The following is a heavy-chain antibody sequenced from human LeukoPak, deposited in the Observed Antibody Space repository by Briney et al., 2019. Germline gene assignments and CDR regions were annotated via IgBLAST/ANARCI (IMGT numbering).Heavy chain of an antibody. D-gene: IGHD3-9*01. Sequence: GGSLRLSCAASGFTFSDYYMSWIRQAPGKGLEWVSYISSSGSTIYYADSVKGRFTISRDNAKNSLYLQMNSPRAEDTAVYYCARQYDILTGYYGLEEYYFGYWGQGTLVTVSS. CDR1: GFTFSDYY. J-gene: IGHJ4*02. CDR2: ISSSGSTI. V-gene: IGHV3-11*04. CDR3: ARQYDILTGYYGLEEYYFGY.